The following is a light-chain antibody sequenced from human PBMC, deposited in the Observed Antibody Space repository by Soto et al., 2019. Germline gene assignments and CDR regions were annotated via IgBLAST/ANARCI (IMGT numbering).Light chain of an antibody. V-gene: IGKV1-33*01. CDR3: QQYDNLLLT. Sequence: IQMPQSPSSLSASVGDRVTITCQASQDISNYLNWYQKKPGKAPKLLIYDASNLETGVPSRFSGSGSGTDFTFTISSLQPEDIATYYCQQYDNLLLTFGPGTKVDIK. J-gene: IGKJ3*01. CDR2: DAS. CDR1: QDISNY.